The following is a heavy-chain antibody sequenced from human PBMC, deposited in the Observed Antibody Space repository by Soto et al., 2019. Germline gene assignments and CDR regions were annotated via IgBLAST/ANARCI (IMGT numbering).Heavy chain of an antibody. Sequence: SVKVSCKASGGTFSSYAISWLRQAPGQGLEWMGGIIPIFGTANYAQKFQGRVTITADESTSTAYMELSSLRSEDAAVYYCATTPHTIFYGMDVWGQGTTVTVSS. CDR3: ATTPHTIFYGMDV. V-gene: IGHV1-69*13. D-gene: IGHD3-3*01. CDR1: GGTFSSYA. J-gene: IGHJ6*02. CDR2: IIPIFGTA.